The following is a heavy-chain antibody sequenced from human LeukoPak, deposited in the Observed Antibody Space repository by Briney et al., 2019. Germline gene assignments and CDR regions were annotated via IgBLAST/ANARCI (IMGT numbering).Heavy chain of an antibody. CDR1: GYSFTSYW. D-gene: IGHD3-22*01. J-gene: IGHJ3*02. Sequence: GESLKISCKGSGYSFTSYWIGWVRQMPGKGLEWMGIIYPGDSDTRYSPSFQGQVTISADKSISTAYLQWSSLKASDTAMYYCASGGGVYYDSSGYYYGAFDIWGQGTMVTVSS. CDR2: IYPGDSDT. CDR3: ASGGGVYYDSSGYYYGAFDI. V-gene: IGHV5-51*01.